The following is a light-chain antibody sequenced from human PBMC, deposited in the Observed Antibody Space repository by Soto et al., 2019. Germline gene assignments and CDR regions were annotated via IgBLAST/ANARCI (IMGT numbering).Light chain of an antibody. V-gene: IGLV3-21*04. CDR3: QVCDSSTDHRP. Sequence: SYVLTQPPSVSVAPGMTARITCGGNNIGSKSVHWYQQKPGQAPMVVIYYDTDRPSGIPERFSGSNSGNTATLTISGVEAGDEADYYCQVCDSSTDHRPFGGGTKLTVL. CDR1: NIGSKS. CDR2: YDT. J-gene: IGLJ2*01.